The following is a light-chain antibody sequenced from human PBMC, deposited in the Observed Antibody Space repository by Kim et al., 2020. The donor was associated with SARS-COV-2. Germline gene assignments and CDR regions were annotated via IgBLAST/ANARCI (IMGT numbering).Light chain of an antibody. Sequence: SVSPRQTASITCSGDKLGDKYACWYQQKPGQSPLLVIYQDSKRPSGIPERFSGSNSGNTATLTISGTQAMDEADYYCQAWDSSTEVFGGGTQLTVL. J-gene: IGLJ3*02. CDR3: QAWDSSTEV. V-gene: IGLV3-1*01. CDR1: KLGDKY. CDR2: QDS.